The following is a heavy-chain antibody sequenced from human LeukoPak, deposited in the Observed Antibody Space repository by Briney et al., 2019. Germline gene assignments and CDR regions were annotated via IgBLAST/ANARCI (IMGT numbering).Heavy chain of an antibody. D-gene: IGHD3-10*01. CDR2: IYYSGST. Sequence: SETLSLTCTVSGGSISSYYWSWIRQPPGKGLEWIGYIYYSGSTNYNPSLKSRVTISVDTSKNQLSLKLSSVTAADTAAYYCATLGAAGASDYWGRGTLVTVSS. CDR3: ATLGAAGASDY. CDR1: GGSISSYY. V-gene: IGHV4-59*01. J-gene: IGHJ4*02.